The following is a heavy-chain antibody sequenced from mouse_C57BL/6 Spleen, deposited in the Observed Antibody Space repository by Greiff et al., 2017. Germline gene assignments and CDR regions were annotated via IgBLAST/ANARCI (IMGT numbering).Heavy chain of an antibody. CDR2: IFPGSGST. CDR1: GYTFTDYY. V-gene: IGHV1-75*01. Sequence: VQLQQSGPELVKPGASVKISCKASGYTFTDYYINWVKQRPGQGLEWIGWIFPGSGSTYYNEQFKGKATLTVDKSSSTAYMLLSSLTSEDSAVYFCARRIYYGNEGGDYYARDYWGQGTSVTVSS. CDR3: ARRIYYGNEGGDYYARDY. J-gene: IGHJ4*01. D-gene: IGHD2-1*01.